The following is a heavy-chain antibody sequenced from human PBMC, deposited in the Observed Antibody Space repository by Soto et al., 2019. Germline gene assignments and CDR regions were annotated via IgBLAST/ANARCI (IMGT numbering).Heavy chain of an antibody. D-gene: IGHD2-15*01. CDR2: ISTSSGAI. V-gene: IGHV3-48*02. CDR3: ARDHCGGGSCYGSIDY. J-gene: IGHJ4*02. Sequence: PSETLSLTCAVSGGSVSSSNWWSWVRQPPGEGLEWLSYISTSSGAIYYADSVKGRFTISRDNAKNSLYLQMNSLRDEDTAVYYCARDHCGGGSCYGSIDYWGQGARVTVSS. CDR1: GGSVSSSNW.